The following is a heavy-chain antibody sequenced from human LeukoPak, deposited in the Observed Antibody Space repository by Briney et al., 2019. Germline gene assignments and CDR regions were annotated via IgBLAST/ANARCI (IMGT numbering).Heavy chain of an antibody. Sequence: GGSLRLSCAASGFTFSSYWMHWVRQAPGKGLVWVSRINSDGSSTSYADSVKGRFTISRDNAKNTLYLQMNSLRAKDTAVYYCARDMSPITMIVHDGFDYCGQGTLVTVSS. CDR3: ARDMSPITMIVHDGFDY. J-gene: IGHJ4*02. D-gene: IGHD3-22*01. CDR1: GFTFSSYW. CDR2: INSDGSST. V-gene: IGHV3-74*01.